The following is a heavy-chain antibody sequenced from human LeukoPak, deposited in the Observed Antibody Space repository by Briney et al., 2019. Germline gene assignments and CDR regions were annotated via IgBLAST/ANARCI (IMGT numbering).Heavy chain of an antibody. J-gene: IGHJ4*02. D-gene: IGHD1-1*01. V-gene: IGHV4-39*01. Sequence: PSGTLSLTCTVSGGSISSSSYYWGWIRQPPGKGLEWIGSIYYSGSTYYNPSLKSRVTISVDTSKNQFSLKLSSVTAADTAVYYCARRAGTPQDFDYWGQGTLVTVSS. CDR2: IYYSGST. CDR3: ARRAGTPQDFDY. CDR1: GGSISSSSYY.